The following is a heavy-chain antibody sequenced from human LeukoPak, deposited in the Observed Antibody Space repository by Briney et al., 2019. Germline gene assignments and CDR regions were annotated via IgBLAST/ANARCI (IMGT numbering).Heavy chain of an antibody. V-gene: IGHV3-21*01. CDR3: ARDQGGYYDNGGYYGFDY. D-gene: IGHD3-22*01. Sequence: PGGSLRLSCAASGFTFSSYGMHWVRQAPGKGLEWVSSISSSGTYIYYADSVKGRFTISRGNAKNSLYLQMNSLRAEDTAVYYCARDQGGYYDNGGYYGFDYWGQGTLVTVSS. CDR2: ISSSGTYI. CDR1: GFTFSSYG. J-gene: IGHJ4*02.